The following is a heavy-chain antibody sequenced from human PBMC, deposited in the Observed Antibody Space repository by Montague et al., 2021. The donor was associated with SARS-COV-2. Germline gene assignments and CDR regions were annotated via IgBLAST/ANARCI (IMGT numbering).Heavy chain of an antibody. CDR1: GGSISSGGYY. J-gene: IGHJ6*02. D-gene: IGHD3-9*01. CDR3: ARDRGYFDWLFDSDYYYYGMDV. V-gene: IGHV4-31*03. Sequence: TLSLTCTVSGGSISSGGYYWSWIRQHPGKGLEWIGYIYYSGSTYYXPSLKSRVTISVDTSKNQFSLKLSSVTAADTAVYYCARDRGYFDWLFDSDYYYYGMDVWGQGTTVTVSS. CDR2: IYYSGST.